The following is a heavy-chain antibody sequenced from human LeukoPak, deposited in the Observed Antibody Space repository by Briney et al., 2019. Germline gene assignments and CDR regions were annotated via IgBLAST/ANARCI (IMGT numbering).Heavy chain of an antibody. CDR1: GFTFSSYW. CDR2: INSDGSST. Sequence: GGSLRLSCAASGFTFSSYWMHWVRQAPGKGLVWVSRINSDGSSTSYADSVKGRFTISRDNAKNTLYQQMNSLRAEDTAVYYCARANPSGSYSWLVYWGQGTLVTVSS. J-gene: IGHJ4*02. D-gene: IGHD1-26*01. V-gene: IGHV3-74*01. CDR3: ARANPSGSYSWLVY.